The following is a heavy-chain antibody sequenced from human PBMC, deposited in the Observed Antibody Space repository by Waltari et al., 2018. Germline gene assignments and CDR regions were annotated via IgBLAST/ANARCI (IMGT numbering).Heavy chain of an antibody. J-gene: IGHJ3*02. Sequence: QLQLQESGPGLVKPSETLSLTCTVPGGSFSSSSYYWGWIRQPQGKGLEWIGSIYYTGSTYYNPSLKSRVTISIDTSKNHFSLKLNSVTAADTAVYYCAMFLHYDSSGYYSDAFDIWGQGTMVTVSS. CDR1: GGSFSSSSYY. V-gene: IGHV4-39*02. D-gene: IGHD3-22*01. CDR3: AMFLHYDSSGYYSDAFDI. CDR2: IYYTGST.